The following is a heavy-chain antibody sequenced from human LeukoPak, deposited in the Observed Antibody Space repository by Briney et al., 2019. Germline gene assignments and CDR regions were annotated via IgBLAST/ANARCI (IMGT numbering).Heavy chain of an antibody. CDR3: ARLAAAAGY. Sequence: SETLSLTCAVYGGSFSGYYWSWIRQPPGKGLEWIGEINHSGSTNYNLSLKSRVTISVDTSKNQFSLKLSSVTAADTAVYYCARLAAAAGYWGQGTLVTVSS. CDR1: GGSFSGYY. V-gene: IGHV4-34*01. J-gene: IGHJ4*02. CDR2: INHSGST. D-gene: IGHD6-13*01.